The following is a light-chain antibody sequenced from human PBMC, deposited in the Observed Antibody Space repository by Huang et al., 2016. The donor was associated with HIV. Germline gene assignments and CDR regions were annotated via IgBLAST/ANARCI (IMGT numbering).Light chain of an antibody. J-gene: IGKJ3*01. V-gene: IGKV1-33*01. CDR2: DTS. CDR3: QQCDNLPFT. Sequence: DIQMTQSPSSLSASVGDRVTITCQASHDISNCLNWYQQKPGKAPKLLIYDTSNLETGVPSRFSGSGSGTDFTFTISNLQPEDIVTYYCQQCDNLPFTFGPGTKADIK. CDR1: HDISNC.